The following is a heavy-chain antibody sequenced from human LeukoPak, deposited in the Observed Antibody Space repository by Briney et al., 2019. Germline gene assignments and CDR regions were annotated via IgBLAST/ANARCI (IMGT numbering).Heavy chain of an antibody. CDR1: GFTFSSYS. CDR2: ISSSSSYI. J-gene: IGHJ6*03. D-gene: IGHD4-11*01. Sequence: GGSLRLSCAASGFTFSSYSMNWVRQAPGKGLEWVSSISSSSSYIYYADSVKGRFTISRDNAKNSLYLQMNSLRAEDTAVYYCARDLSQYFSTVSYYYMDVWGKGTTVTVSS. V-gene: IGHV3-21*01. CDR3: ARDLSQYFSTVSYYYMDV.